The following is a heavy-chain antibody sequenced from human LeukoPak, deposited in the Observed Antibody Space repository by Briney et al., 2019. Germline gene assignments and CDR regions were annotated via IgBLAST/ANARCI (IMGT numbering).Heavy chain of an antibody. CDR2: ISSSGSTI. CDR3: ARERDIVVVVEPCCNYYYGMDV. V-gene: IGHV3-11*04. J-gene: IGHJ6*02. Sequence: GGSLRLSCAASGFTFSDYYMSWIRQAPGKGLEWVSYISSSGSTIYYADSVKGRFTISRDNAKNSLYLQMNSLRAEDTAVYYCARERDIVVVVEPCCNYYYGMDVWGQGTTVTVSS. CDR1: GFTFSDYY. D-gene: IGHD2-15*01.